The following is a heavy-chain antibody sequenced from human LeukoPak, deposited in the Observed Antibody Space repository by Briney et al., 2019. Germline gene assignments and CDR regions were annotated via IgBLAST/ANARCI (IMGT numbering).Heavy chain of an antibody. CDR2: IKQDGSEK. D-gene: IGHD3-22*01. J-gene: IGHJ4*02. CDR1: GFTFSSYW. CDR3: ARATYYYESSGYYKRYYFDY. V-gene: IGHV3-7*01. Sequence: GGSLRLSCAASGFTFSSYWMSWVRQAPGKGLERVANIKQDGSEKYYVDSVKGRFTISRDNAKNSLYLQMNSLRAEDTAVYYCARATYYYESSGYYKRYYFDYWGQGTLVTVSS.